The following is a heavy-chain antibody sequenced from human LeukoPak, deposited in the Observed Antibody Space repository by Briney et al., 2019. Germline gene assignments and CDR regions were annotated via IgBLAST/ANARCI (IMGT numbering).Heavy chain of an antibody. CDR3: ATGDSSSTSCYFLY. CDR2: ISGGGGST. J-gene: IGHJ4*02. Sequence: GGSLRLSCAASRFTFSSYAMSWVRQAPGKGLEWVSAISGGGGSTYYADSVKGRFTISRDNSKNTLYLQMNSLSAEDTAVYYCATGDSSSTSCYFLYWGQGTLVTVSS. D-gene: IGHD2-2*01. V-gene: IGHV3-23*01. CDR1: RFTFSSYA.